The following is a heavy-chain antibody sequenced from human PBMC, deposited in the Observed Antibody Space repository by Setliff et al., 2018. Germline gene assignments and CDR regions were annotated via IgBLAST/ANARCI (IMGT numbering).Heavy chain of an antibody. J-gene: IGHJ6*02. CDR2: VYYTGNT. CDR1: GGSIMNYF. V-gene: IGHV4-59*01. D-gene: IGHD5-18*01. CDR3: ARDRTAYNYGMDV. Sequence: LSLTCTVSGGSIMNYFWSWIRQPPGKGLEWIGYVYYTGNTNYNPSLKSRLTISVDPSKNQVSLKLKSATTADTAVYYCARDRTAYNYGMDVWGQGTTVTVSS.